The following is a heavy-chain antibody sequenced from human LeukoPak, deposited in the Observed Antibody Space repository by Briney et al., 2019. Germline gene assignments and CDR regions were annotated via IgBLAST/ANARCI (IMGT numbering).Heavy chain of an antibody. V-gene: IGHV3-53*01. CDR1: GFTVSSNY. CDR2: IYSGGST. D-gene: IGHD1-26*01. Sequence: GGSLRLSCAASGFTVSSNYMSWVRQAPGKALEWVSVIYSGGSTYYADSVKGRFTISRDNSKNTLYLQMNSLRAEDTAVYYCARWRSGSYFDYWGQGTLVTVSS. CDR3: ARWRSGSYFDY. J-gene: IGHJ4*02.